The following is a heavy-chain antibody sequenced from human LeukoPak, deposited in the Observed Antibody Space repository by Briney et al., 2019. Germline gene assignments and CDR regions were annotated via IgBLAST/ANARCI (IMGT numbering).Heavy chain of an antibody. Sequence: SETLSLTCTVSGVSISSYYWSWIRQPPGKGLEWIGYIYYSGSTNYNPSLKSRVTISVDTSKNQFSLKLSSVTAADTAVYYCARGPRDSSSWYYYWGQGTLVTVSS. CDR2: IYYSGST. CDR3: ARGPRDSSSWYYY. CDR1: GVSISSYY. V-gene: IGHV4-59*01. J-gene: IGHJ4*02. D-gene: IGHD6-13*01.